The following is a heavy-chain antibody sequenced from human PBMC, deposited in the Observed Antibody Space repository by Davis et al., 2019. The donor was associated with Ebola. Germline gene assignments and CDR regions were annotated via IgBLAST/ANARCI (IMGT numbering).Heavy chain of an antibody. D-gene: IGHD2-2*02. CDR2: ISSSSSYI. Sequence: PGGSLRLSCAASGFSFSSYSMNWVRQAPGKGLEWVSSISSSSSYIYYADSVKGRFTISRDNAKNSLYLQMNSLRAEDTALYYCARYLREIRGGVVVPAAIIFYYYYGMDVWGQGTTVTVSS. CDR1: GFSFSSYS. J-gene: IGHJ6*02. CDR3: ARYLREIRGGVVVPAAIIFYYYYGMDV. V-gene: IGHV3-21*04.